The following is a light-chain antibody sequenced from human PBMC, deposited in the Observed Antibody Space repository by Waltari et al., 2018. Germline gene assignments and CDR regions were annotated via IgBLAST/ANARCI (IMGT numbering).Light chain of an antibody. Sequence: NFMLTQPHSVSESPGKTVTITCTRSSGGIDRRHVQWYRQRPGSAPTTLIYQDYRRPSGVPDRFSGYIAISSNSASLTIARLEPEDEADYYCQSYDATTQVFGGGTKLTVL. CDR1: SGGIDRRH. CDR2: QDY. J-gene: IGLJ3*02. CDR3: QSYDATTQV. V-gene: IGLV6-57*03.